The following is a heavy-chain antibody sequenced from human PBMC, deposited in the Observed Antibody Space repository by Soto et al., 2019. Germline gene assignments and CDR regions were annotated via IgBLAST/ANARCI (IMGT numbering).Heavy chain of an antibody. CDR3: ARGLGSSWFFL. D-gene: IGHD6-13*01. Sequence: GGSLRLFCTASGFTFSSYNMNWVRQAPGKGLEWLSYIGNSGSPINYADSVKGRFISSRDNAKNSLYLQMNSLRAEDTALYYCARGLGSSWFFLWGQGTLVTV. CDR2: IGNSGSPI. CDR1: GFTFSSYN. V-gene: IGHV3-48*01. J-gene: IGHJ5*02.